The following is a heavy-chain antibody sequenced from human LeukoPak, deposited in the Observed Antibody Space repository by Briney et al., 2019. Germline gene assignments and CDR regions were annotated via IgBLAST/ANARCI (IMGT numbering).Heavy chain of an antibody. J-gene: IGHJ5*02. Sequence: SETLSLTCAVSGGSISSYYWSWIRQPPGKGLEWIGYIYYSGSTNYNPSLKSRVTISVDTSKNQFSLKLSSVTAADTAVYYCARDLISSPSYYDFWSGYSNNPNWFDPWGQGTLVTVSS. CDR1: GGSISSYY. D-gene: IGHD3-3*01. V-gene: IGHV4-59*01. CDR3: ARDLISSPSYYDFWSGYSNNPNWFDP. CDR2: IYYSGST.